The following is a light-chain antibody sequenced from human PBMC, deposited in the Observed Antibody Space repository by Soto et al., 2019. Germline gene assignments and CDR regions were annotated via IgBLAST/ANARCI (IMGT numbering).Light chain of an antibody. CDR2: GAS. Sequence: EIVMTQSPATLSVSPGERGTISCRASQSVSSNLAWYQQKPGQAPRLLIYGASTRAAGIPARFSGSGSGTEFPLTISSLQSQDFAVYYCQHYSNWPPWTFGQGTKVEIK. V-gene: IGKV3-15*01. CDR1: QSVSSN. CDR3: QHYSNWPPWT. J-gene: IGKJ1*01.